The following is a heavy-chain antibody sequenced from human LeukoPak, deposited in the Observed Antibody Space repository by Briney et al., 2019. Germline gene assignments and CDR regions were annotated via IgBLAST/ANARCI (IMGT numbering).Heavy chain of an antibody. CDR1: GGSISSGSYY. D-gene: IGHD3-10*01. J-gene: IGHJ4*02. CDR2: IYTSGIT. Sequence: SETLSLTCTVSGGSISSGSYYWSWIRQPAGKGLEWIGRIYTSGITNYNPSLKSRVTISVDTSKNQFSLKLTSVTAADTAVYYCARGEYYYGLGQDYWGQGTLVTVSS. V-gene: IGHV4-61*02. CDR3: ARGEYYYGLGQDY.